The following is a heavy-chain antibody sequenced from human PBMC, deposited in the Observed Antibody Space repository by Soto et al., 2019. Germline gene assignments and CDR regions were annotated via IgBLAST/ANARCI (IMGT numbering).Heavy chain of an antibody. CDR3: ARDRPLGYCISTSCYGGNYYYYGMDV. Sequence: ASVKVSCKASGYTFTNYGISWVRQAPGQGLEWMGWISAYNGNTKYAQKLQGRVTMTTDTSTSTAYMELSSLRSEDTAVYYCARDRPLGYCISTSCYGGNYYYYGMDVWGQGTTVTVSS. CDR1: GYTFTNYG. J-gene: IGHJ6*02. V-gene: IGHV1-18*01. D-gene: IGHD2-2*01. CDR2: ISAYNGNT.